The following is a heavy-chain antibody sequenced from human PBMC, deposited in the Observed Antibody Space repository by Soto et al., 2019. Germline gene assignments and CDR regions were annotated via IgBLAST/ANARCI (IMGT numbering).Heavy chain of an antibody. Sequence: GGSLRLSCAAFGFTFNGAWMNWVRQAPGKGLEWVGRVKSKVDGGSIDYAAPVRGRFTISRDDSRNTVDLQMNSLSAEDSAMYYCSADLPDWGAYAFEYWGQGTLVTVSS. D-gene: IGHD3-16*01. V-gene: IGHV3-15*07. CDR2: VKSKVDGGSI. J-gene: IGHJ4*02. CDR1: GFTFNGAW. CDR3: SADLPDWGAYAFEY.